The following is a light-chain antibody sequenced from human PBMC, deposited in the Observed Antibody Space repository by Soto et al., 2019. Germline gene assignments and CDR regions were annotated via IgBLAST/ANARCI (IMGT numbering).Light chain of an antibody. CDR2: LGS. CDR1: QCLLHSNGFNY. CDR3: MEGLQSRT. Sequence: VVMTLSALSLPVTPGEPASIFCRSIQCLLHSNGFNYLDWYLKKPGQSPQLLIYLGSNRASGVPDRFSGSGSGTDFTLEISRVEAEDVGVYYCMEGLQSRTFGQGTKVDIK. J-gene: IGKJ1*01. V-gene: IGKV2-28*01.